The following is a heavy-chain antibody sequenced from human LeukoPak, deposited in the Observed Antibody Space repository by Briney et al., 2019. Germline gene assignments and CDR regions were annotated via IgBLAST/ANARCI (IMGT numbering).Heavy chain of an antibody. J-gene: IGHJ4*02. CDR2: ISYDGSNK. D-gene: IGHD2-2*01. V-gene: IGHV3-30*18. Sequence: PGGSLRLSCAASGFTFSSYSMNWVRQAPGKGLEWVAVISYDGSNKYYADSVKGRFTISRDNSKNTLYLQMNSLRAGDTAVYYCAKDDTDCSSTSCYLIDYWGQGTLVTVSS. CDR3: AKDDTDCSSTSCYLIDY. CDR1: GFTFSSYS.